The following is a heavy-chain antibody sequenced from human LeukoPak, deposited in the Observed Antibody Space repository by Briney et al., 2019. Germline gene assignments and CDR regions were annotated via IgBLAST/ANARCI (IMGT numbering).Heavy chain of an antibody. CDR2: ISSTGSPI. D-gene: IGHD6-19*01. CDR3: ARSGIAVANWFDP. V-gene: IGHV3-11*01. Sequence: GGSLRLSCAASGFTLSDYYMSWIRQAPGKGLEWISYISSTGSPIYYADSVKGRFTISRDNAKNSLYLQMNSLRAKDTAVYYCARSGIAVANWFDPWGQGTLVTVSS. J-gene: IGHJ5*02. CDR1: GFTLSDYY.